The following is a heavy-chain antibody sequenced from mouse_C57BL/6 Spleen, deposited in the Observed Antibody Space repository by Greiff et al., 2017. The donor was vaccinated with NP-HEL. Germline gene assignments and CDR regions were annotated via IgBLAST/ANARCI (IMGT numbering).Heavy chain of an antibody. CDR3: ARGNYFDY. Sequence: VQLQQSGAELVRPGTSVTMSCEASGYTFTHYWIGWAKQRPGHGLEWIGDIYPGGGYPNYNEKFKGKATLTADKSSSTAYMQFSSLTSEDSAIYYCARGNYFDYWGQGTTLTVSS. CDR1: GYTFTHYW. CDR2: IYPGGGYP. V-gene: IGHV1-63*01. J-gene: IGHJ2*01.